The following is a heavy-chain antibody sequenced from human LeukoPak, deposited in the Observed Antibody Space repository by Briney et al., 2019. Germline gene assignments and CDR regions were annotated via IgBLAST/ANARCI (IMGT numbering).Heavy chain of an antibody. CDR2: INPNSGGT. V-gene: IGHV1-2*06. D-gene: IGHD6-19*01. CDR1: GSTFTGYY. J-gene: IGHJ4*02. Sequence: ASVKVSCKASGSTFTGYYMHWVRQAPGQGLEWMGRINPNSGGTNYAQKFQGRVTMTRDTSISTAYMELSMLRSDDTAVYYCASSNIAVAGRFDYWGQGTLVTVSS. CDR3: ASSNIAVAGRFDY.